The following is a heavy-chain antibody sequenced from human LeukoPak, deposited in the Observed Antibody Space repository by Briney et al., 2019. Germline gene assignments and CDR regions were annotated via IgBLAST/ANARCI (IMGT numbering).Heavy chain of an antibody. Sequence: GASVNVSCMASGGTFSSYAISWVRQAPGRGREWMGVIIPIFCTANCVQTFQGRPTLTADESTRTAYMWANSQRDKGGGVYDCAKIGGSTSRWGQGTLVTVSS. V-gene: IGHV1-69*01. D-gene: IGHD2-2*01. J-gene: IGHJ4*02. CDR2: IIPIFCTA. CDR3: AKIGGSTSR. CDR1: GGTFSSYA.